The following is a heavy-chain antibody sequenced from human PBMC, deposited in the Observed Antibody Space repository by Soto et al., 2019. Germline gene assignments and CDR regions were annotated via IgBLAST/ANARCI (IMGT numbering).Heavy chain of an antibody. Sequence: PGGSLRLSCAASGFIFSSYGMHWVRQAPGKGLEWVAVIWYDGGNRHYADSVKGRFTISRDNSKNTVHLQMNSLRVDDTAVYYCARESVAVAGTDFDYWGQGTLVTVSS. D-gene: IGHD6-19*01. CDR2: IWYDGGNR. J-gene: IGHJ4*02. CDR1: GFIFSSYG. V-gene: IGHV3-33*01. CDR3: ARESVAVAGTDFDY.